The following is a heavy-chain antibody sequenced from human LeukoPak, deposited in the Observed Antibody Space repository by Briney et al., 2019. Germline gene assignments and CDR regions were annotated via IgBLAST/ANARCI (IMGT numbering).Heavy chain of an antibody. CDR2: IYYSGST. CDR3: ACYDTLGSTFDY. CDR1: VGPISSYY. J-gene: IGHJ4*02. D-gene: IGHD5-12*01. Sequence: SVPLSLLCTVCVGPISSYYWLWLRQPPGKGLECIGYIYYSGSTILNPFLKSRVTIPINPSKNQFSLKLSSVTAADTAVYYSACYDTLGSTFDYWGQGTLVTVSS. V-gene: IGHV4-59*08.